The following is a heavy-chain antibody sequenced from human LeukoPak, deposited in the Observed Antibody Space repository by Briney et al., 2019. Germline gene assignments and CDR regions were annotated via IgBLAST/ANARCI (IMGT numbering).Heavy chain of an antibody. V-gene: IGHV4-59*01. J-gene: IGHJ4*02. CDR1: GVSLSTYY. CDR2: VYYTGST. D-gene: IGHD3-10*01. Sequence: KASETLSLTCTVSGVSLSTYYWTWIRQPPGKGLEWIGYVYYTGSTDYNPSLKSRVTISVDTSKNQFSLRLSSVTAADTAVYYCARSYYGSGSYYSFDYWGQGTLVTVSS. CDR3: ARSYYGSGSYYSFDY.